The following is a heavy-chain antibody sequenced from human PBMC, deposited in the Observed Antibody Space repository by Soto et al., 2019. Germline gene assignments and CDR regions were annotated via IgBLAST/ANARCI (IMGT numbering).Heavy chain of an antibody. CDR3: AKSGYDYIWGSYRSGFDY. CDR1: GFTFSSYA. V-gene: IGHV3-23*01. CDR2: ISGSGGST. Sequence: GGSLRLSCAASGFTFSSYAMSWVRQAPGKGLEWVSAISGSGGSTYYADSVKGRFTISRDNSKNTLYLQMNSLRAEDTAVYYCAKSGYDYIWGSYRSGFDYWGQGTLVTVSS. J-gene: IGHJ4*02. D-gene: IGHD3-16*02.